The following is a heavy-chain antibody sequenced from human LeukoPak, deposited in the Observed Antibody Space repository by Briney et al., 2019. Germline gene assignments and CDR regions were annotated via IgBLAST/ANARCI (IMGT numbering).Heavy chain of an antibody. J-gene: IGHJ4*02. CDR3: AKDSQTTVVTPYNFDY. CDR1: GFTVSSNY. Sequence: GGSLRLSCAASGFTVSSNYMSWVRQAPGKGLEWVSVIYSGGSTYYADSVKGRFTISRDNSKNTLYLQMNSLRAEDTAVYYCAKDSQTTVVTPYNFDYWGQGTLVTVSS. V-gene: IGHV3-66*01. D-gene: IGHD4-17*01. CDR2: IYSGGST.